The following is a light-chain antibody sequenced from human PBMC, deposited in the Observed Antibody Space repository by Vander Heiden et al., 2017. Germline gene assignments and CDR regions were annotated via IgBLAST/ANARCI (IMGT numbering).Light chain of an antibody. CDR1: QSISSW. CDR3: QQYNSYLYT. CDR2: DAS. V-gene: IGKV1-5*01. J-gene: IGKJ2*01. Sequence: DIQMTQSPSTLSASVGVRVTITCRASQSISSWLAWYQQKPGKAPKLLIYDASSLESGVPSRCSGSGSGTEFTLTISSLQPDDFATYYCQQYNSYLYTFGQGTKLEIK.